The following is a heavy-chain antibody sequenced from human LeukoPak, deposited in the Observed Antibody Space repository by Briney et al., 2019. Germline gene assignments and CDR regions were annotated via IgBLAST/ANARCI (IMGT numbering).Heavy chain of an antibody. V-gene: IGHV5-51*01. J-gene: IGHJ4*02. CDR2: IYPGDSDT. CDR3: ACRGDSGSYYDY. CDR1: GYSFTSHW. D-gene: IGHD3-10*01. Sequence: GESLKISCKGSGYSFTSHWIGWVRQISGKGLEWMGIIYPGDSDTRYSPSFQGLVTISADKSISTAYLQWSSLKASDTAMYFCACRGDSGSYYDYWGQGTLVTVSS.